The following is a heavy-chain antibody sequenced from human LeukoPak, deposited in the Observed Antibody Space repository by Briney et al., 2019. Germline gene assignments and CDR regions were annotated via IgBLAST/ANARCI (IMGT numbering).Heavy chain of an antibody. D-gene: IGHD4-17*01. J-gene: IGHJ4*02. V-gene: IGHV4-4*07. Sequence: SETLSLTCTVSGGSVSSHYWSWIRQPAGQGLEWIGRSYSSGSTMYNPSLQRRVTMSVDTSKNQYSLKLSSVTAAETAVYYCGRVAYTVTDYFDCWGQGTLVTVSS. CDR2: SYSSGST. CDR1: GGSVSSHY. CDR3: GRVAYTVTDYFDC.